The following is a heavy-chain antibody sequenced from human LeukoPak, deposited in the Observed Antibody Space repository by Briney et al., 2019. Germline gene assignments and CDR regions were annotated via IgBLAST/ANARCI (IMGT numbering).Heavy chain of an antibody. Sequence: ASVKVSCKASRATFSSYAISWVRQAPGQGLEWMGRIIPIFGTANYAQKFQGRVTITADESTSTAYMELSSLRSEYTRGYYCARDRGYSYAKKSSEYYYMDVWGKGTTVTISS. CDR3: ARDRGYSYAKKSSEYYYMDV. CDR2: IIPIFGTA. V-gene: IGHV1-69*13. D-gene: IGHD5-18*01. J-gene: IGHJ6*03. CDR1: RATFSSYA.